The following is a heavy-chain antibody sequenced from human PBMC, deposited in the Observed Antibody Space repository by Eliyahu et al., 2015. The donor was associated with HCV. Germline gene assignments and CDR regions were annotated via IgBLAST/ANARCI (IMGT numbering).Heavy chain of an antibody. CDR3: ARVGQGDAFDI. Sequence: EVQLVESGGGLVQPGGSLRLSCAAXXFXFSDHYMDWVRQAPGKGLEWVGRTRNKANSYTTEYAASVKGRFXISRDDSKNSLYLQMNSLKTEDTAVYYCARVGQGDAFDIWGQGTMVTVSS. CDR1: XFXFSDHY. J-gene: IGHJ3*02. V-gene: IGHV3-72*01. CDR2: TRNKANSYTT.